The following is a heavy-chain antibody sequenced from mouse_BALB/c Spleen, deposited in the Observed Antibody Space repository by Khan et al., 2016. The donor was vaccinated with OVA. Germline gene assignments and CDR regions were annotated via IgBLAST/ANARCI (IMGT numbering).Heavy chain of an antibody. D-gene: IGHD2-3*01. Sequence: VQLMESGPGLVKPSQSLSLSCAVTGYSITSDYTSNLIRPFPGNQLVWMGFISYSRNTNYPPSLKSRFSITRDTSKNPFFLQLNSVTTEEAATYYWARGDGGDLDYWGQGTSVTVSS. CDR3: ARGDGGDLDY. CDR1: GYSITSDYT. J-gene: IGHJ2*02. V-gene: IGHV3-2*02. CDR2: ISYSRNT.